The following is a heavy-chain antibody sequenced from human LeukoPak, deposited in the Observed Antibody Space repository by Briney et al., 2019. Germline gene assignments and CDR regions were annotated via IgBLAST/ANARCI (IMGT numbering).Heavy chain of an antibody. V-gene: IGHV3-48*04. CDR1: GFTFNSYS. D-gene: IGHD3-10*01. Sequence: GGSLRLSCAASGFTFNSYSMNWVRQAPGKGPEWISYISSISRVIYYADSVKGRFIISRDNAKNSLYLQMNSLKAEDTALYFCAKGKPRGDYYGSGIYFYFDYWGQGALVTVSS. CDR3: AKGKPRGDYYGSGIYFYFDY. CDR2: ISSISRVI. J-gene: IGHJ4*02.